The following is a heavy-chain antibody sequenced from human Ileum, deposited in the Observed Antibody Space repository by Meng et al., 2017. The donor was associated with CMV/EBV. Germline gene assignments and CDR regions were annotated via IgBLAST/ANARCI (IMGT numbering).Heavy chain of an antibody. CDR2: ISSSSSTI. J-gene: IGHJ4*02. Sequence: GESLKISCAASGFTFSSYSMNWVLQAPGKGLEWVSYISSSSSTIYYADSVKGRFTISRDNAKNSLYLQMNSLRAEDTAVYYCARGKVDFDYWGQGTLVTVSS. CDR1: GFTFSSYS. V-gene: IGHV3-48*04. CDR3: ARGKVDFDY.